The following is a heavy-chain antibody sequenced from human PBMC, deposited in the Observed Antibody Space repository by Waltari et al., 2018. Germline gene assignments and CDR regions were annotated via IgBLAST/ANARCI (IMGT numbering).Heavy chain of an antibody. CDR3: AKGTNMVITHSYFDC. CDR2: MYYTGST. Sequence: QVQLQESGPGLVKPSETLSLTCTVSGGSISTSKYYWGWIRPTPGKGLEWIGNMYYTGSTYYNPSLKSRVTISVDTSRNQFSLQLSSLTAADTALYYCAKGTNMVITHSYFDCWGQGILVTVSS. CDR1: GGSISTSKYY. V-gene: IGHV4-39*07. J-gene: IGHJ4*02. D-gene: IGHD2-21*01.